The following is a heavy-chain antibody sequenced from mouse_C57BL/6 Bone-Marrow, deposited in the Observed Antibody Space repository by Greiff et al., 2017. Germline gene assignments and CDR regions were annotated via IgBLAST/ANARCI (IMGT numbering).Heavy chain of an antibody. CDR2: IDPETGGT. D-gene: IGHD2-3*01. CDR1: GYTFTDYE. Sequence: VQLQQSGAELVRPGASVTLSCKASGYTFTDYEMHWVKQTPVHGLEWIGAIDPETGGTAYNQKFKGKAILTADKSSSTAYMELRSLTSEDSAVYYCAREDGYYYRDYAMDYWGQGTSVTVSS. CDR3: AREDGYYYRDYAMDY. J-gene: IGHJ4*01. V-gene: IGHV1-15*01.